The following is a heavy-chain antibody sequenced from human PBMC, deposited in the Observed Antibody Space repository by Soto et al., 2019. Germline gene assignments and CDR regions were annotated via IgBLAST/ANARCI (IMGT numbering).Heavy chain of an antibody. CDR2: INAGSSIL. Sequence: PGGSLRLSCAASGFTLSSYHMDWVRQAPGKGLEWVSYINAGSSILHYADSVRGRFTISRDQAKKSLYLQMDSLRAEDTAVYYCARDGSTETTNFHYAMDVWGQGTTVTVSS. J-gene: IGHJ6*02. V-gene: IGHV3-48*03. D-gene: IGHD4-17*01. CDR3: ARDGSTETTNFHYAMDV. CDR1: GFTLSSYH.